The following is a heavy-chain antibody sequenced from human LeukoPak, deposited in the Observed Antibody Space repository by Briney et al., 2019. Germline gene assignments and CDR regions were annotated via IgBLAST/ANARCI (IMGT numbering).Heavy chain of an antibody. V-gene: IGHV3-7*03. Sequence: PGGSLRLSCAASGFTFSSYGMSWVRQAPGKGLERVANIKQDGSEKYYVDSVKGRFTVSRDNAENSLYLQMSSLRAEDTAVYYCARLTQLARGRYWGQGTLVTVSS. CDR2: IKQDGSEK. CDR1: GFTFSSYG. J-gene: IGHJ4*02. D-gene: IGHD6-6*01. CDR3: ARLTQLARGRY.